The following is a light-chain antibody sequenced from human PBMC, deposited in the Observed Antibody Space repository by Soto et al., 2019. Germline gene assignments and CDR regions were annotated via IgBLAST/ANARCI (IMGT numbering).Light chain of an antibody. CDR1: QSISSY. CDR3: QQSSSSPWT. CDR2: AAF. V-gene: IGKV1-39*01. J-gene: IGKJ1*01. Sequence: DIQMTQSPSSLSASVGDRVSITCRASQSISSYLNWYQQKPGKAPKLLIYAAFTLQTGVSSRFIGSGSGTDFTLTINSLQPEDSATYYYQQSSSSPWTFGQGTKVEIK.